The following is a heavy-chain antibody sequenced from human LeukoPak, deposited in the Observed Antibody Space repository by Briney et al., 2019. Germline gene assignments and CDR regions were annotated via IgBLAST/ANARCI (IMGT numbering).Heavy chain of an antibody. J-gene: IGHJ4*02. D-gene: IGHD3-10*01. CDR2: FYSSGNT. V-gene: IGHV4-39*01. CDR3: ARWKKPGTICDY. CDR1: GGSISSSSYY. Sequence: PSETLSLTCTVSGGSISSSSYYWGWIRQPPGKGLEWIGSFYSSGNTYYSPSPKGRVTISVDTSKNQFSLKLSSVTAADTAVYYCARWKKPGTICDYWGQGTLVTVSS.